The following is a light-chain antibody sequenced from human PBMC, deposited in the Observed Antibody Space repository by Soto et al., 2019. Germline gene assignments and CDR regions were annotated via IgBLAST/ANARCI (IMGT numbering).Light chain of an antibody. J-gene: IGKJ1*01. CDR1: QSVSSY. Sequence: EIVLTQSPGTLSLSPGERATLSCRASQSVSSYLAWYQQKPGQAPRLLIYGASSRATGIPDRFSGSASGTDFTLTISGLEPEDFAVYYCHQYGSSPTSFGQGTKVEIK. V-gene: IGKV3-20*01. CDR3: HQYGSSPTS. CDR2: GAS.